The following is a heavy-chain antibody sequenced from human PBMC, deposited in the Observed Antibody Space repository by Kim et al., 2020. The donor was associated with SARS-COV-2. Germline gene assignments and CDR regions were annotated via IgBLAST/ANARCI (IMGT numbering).Heavy chain of an antibody. D-gene: IGHD1-26*01. J-gene: IGHJ3*02. V-gene: IGHV4-4*01. CDR3: ARISGATRAFDI. Sequence: NNHPSPTSRVTISVDKSKNQVSLKLSSVTAADTAVYCCARISGATRAFDIWGQGTMVTVSS.